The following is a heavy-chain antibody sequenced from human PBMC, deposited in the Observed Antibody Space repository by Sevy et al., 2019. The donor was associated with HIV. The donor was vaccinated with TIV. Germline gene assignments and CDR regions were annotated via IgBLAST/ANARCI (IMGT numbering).Heavy chain of an antibody. J-gene: IGHJ4*02. CDR3: ARDDRGYSGYDRGHFDY. D-gene: IGHD5-12*01. CDR1: GFTFSSYE. CDR2: ISSSGSTI. V-gene: IGHV3-48*03. Sequence: GGSLRLSCAASGFTFSSYEMNWVRQAPGKGLEWVSHISSSGSTIYYADSVKGRFTISRDNAKNSLYLQMNSLRAEDTAVYYCARDDRGYSGYDRGHFDYWGQGTLVTVSS.